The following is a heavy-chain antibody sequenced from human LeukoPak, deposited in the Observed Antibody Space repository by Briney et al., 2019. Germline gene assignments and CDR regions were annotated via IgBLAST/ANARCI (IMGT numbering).Heavy chain of an antibody. CDR2: ISGSGGST. CDR1: GFTFSSYA. V-gene: IGHV3-23*01. Sequence: PSGGSLRLSCAASGFTFSSYAMSWVRQAPGKGLEWVSAISGSGGSTYYADSVKGRFTISRDNSKNTLYLQMNSLRAEDTAVYYCARVSGSYLGGEYDYWGQGTLVTVSS. J-gene: IGHJ4*02. D-gene: IGHD1-26*01. CDR3: ARVSGSYLGGEYDY.